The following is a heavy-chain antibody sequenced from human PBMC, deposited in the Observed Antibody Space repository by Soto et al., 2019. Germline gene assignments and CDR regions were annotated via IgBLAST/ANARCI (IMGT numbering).Heavy chain of an antibody. CDR1: GGSISSGTHY. D-gene: IGHD4-17*01. Sequence: PSETLSLTCTVSGGSISSGTHYWSWIRQDPEKGLEWIGYIFYSGATYYNPSLRSRASISVDTSKNQFSLDLSFVTAADTAVYYCARERLYGDNGPHHFDYWGQGALVTVSS. CDR2: IFYSGAT. V-gene: IGHV4-31*03. CDR3: ARERLYGDNGPHHFDY. J-gene: IGHJ4*02.